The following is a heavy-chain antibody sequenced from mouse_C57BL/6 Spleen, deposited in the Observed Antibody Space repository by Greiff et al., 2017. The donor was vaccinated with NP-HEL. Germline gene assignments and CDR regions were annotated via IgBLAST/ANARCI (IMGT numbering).Heavy chain of an antibody. CDR1: GFNIKNTY. CDR3: ARGYYGSSYNFDY. Sequence: LKQSVAELVRPGASVKLSCTASGFNIKNTYMHWVKQRPEQGLEWIGRIDPANGNTKYAPKFQGKATITADTSSNTAYLQLSSLTSEDTAIYYCARGYYGSSYNFDYWGQGTTLTVSS. D-gene: IGHD1-1*01. CDR2: IDPANGNT. J-gene: IGHJ2*01. V-gene: IGHV14-3*01.